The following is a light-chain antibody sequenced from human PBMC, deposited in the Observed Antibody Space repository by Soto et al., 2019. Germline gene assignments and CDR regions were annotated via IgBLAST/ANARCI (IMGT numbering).Light chain of an antibody. CDR2: GAS. J-gene: IGKJ3*01. V-gene: IGKV3-15*01. CDR1: QSVSSN. Sequence: EIVLTQSPATLSVSPGERATLSCRASQSVSSNLAWYQQKPGQAPRLLIYGASTRATGIPARFSGSGSGTEFTLTISSLPSEDFAVYYCQQYNNWPPFTFGPGTKVDI. CDR3: QQYNNWPPFT.